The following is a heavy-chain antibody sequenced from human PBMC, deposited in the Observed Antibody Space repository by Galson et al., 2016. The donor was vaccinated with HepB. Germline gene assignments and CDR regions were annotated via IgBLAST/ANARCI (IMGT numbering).Heavy chain of an antibody. Sequence: SETLSLTCGVSGGSFGRYYWSWIRQPPGKGLEWIGEIHPSGITNYNPSLKGRVTISLDTSKNQFSLRLNFVTAAGTAVYCCSSLRMGRQLTRLQKIQRKYYDVMDVWGQGTTVTVSS. CDR3: SSLRMGRQLTRLQKIQRKYYDVMDV. J-gene: IGHJ6*02. V-gene: IGHV4-34*01. CDR1: GGSFGRYY. D-gene: IGHD4-11*01. CDR2: IHPSGIT.